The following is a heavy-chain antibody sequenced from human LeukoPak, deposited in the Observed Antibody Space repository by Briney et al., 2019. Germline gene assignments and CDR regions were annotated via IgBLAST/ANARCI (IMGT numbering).Heavy chain of an antibody. CDR3: ARSDWFDP. CDR1: GFTFSSYS. J-gene: IGHJ5*02. V-gene: IGHV3-48*02. CDR2: ISSSSNTI. Sequence: GGSLRLSCAASGFTFSSYSMNWVRQAPGKGLEWASYISSSSNTIYNADSVKGRFTIFRDNAKNSLYLQMNSLRDDDTAVYYCARSDWFDPWGQGTLVTVSS.